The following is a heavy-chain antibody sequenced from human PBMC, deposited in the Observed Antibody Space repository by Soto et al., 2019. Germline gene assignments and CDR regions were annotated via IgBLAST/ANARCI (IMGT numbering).Heavy chain of an antibody. CDR1: NYSISSGYS. CDR2: IYQRGST. D-gene: IGHD4-17*01. CDR3: AKSVDYGLDAFDL. Sequence: ASETLSLTCTVSNYSISSGYSWGWIRQPPGKGLEWIGCIYQRGSTFYSPSLKCRITMSMDTSKKHFSLTLRSVTAADTAVYYCAKSVDYGLDAFDLWGQGTMVTVSS. V-gene: IGHV4-38-2*02. J-gene: IGHJ3*01.